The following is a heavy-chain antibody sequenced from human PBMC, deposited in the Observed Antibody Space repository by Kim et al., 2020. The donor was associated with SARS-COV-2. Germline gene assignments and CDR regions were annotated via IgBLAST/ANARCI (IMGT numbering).Heavy chain of an antibody. CDR3: ARGPATAMSDFDY. V-gene: IGHV4-59*01. D-gene: IGHD2-21*02. CDR1: GDSISFSY. CDR2: SYYSGST. Sequence: SETLSLTCTVSGDSISFSYWSWIRQPPGKGLEWIGYSYYSGSTDYNPSFKSRVTISVDTSTNQFSLTLSSVTAADTAVYYCARGPATAMSDFDYWGPGTLVTVSS. J-gene: IGHJ4*02.